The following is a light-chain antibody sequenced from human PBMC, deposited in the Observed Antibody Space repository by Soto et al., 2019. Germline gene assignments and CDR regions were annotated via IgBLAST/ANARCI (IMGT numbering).Light chain of an antibody. Sequence: ALTQPASVSGSPGQSITISCTGTSSDVGRYNIVSWYQQHPGKAPKLMIYEGSKRPSGVSNRFSGSKSGNTASLTISGLQAEDEADYYCCSYAGSSTYVFGTGTKVTVL. CDR2: EGS. CDR3: CSYAGSSTYV. CDR1: SSDVGRYNI. V-gene: IGLV2-23*01. J-gene: IGLJ1*01.